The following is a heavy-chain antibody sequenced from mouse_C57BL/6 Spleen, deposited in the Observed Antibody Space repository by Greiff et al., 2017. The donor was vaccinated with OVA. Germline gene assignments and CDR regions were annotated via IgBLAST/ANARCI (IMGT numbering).Heavy chain of an antibody. V-gene: IGHV14-3*01. CDR3: AKDYYGSSSYFDV. Sequence: VHVKQSVAELVRPGASVKLSCTASGFNIKNTYMHWVKQRPEQGLEWIGRIDPANGNTKYAPKFQGKATITADTSSNTAYLQLSSLTSEDTAIYYCAKDYYGSSSYFDVWGTGTTVTVSS. D-gene: IGHD1-1*01. CDR2: IDPANGNT. CDR1: GFNIKNTY. J-gene: IGHJ1*03.